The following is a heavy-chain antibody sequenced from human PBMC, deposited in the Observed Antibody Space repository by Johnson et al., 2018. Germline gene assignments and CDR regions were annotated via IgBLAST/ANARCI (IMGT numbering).Heavy chain of an antibody. V-gene: IGHV3-53*01. D-gene: IGHD5-24*01. J-gene: IGHJ6*02. CDR2: SYSGGST. CDR1: GFTVSSNY. CDR3: ARGSGMATTYYYYGMDV. Sequence: VQLVQSGGGLIQPGGSLRLSCAASGFTVSSNYMSWVRQAPGKGLEWVSVSYSGGSTYYADSVKGRFTISRDNSKHKLYLQMNSLRAEDTGVYYCARGSGMATTYYYYGMDVWGQGTTVTVSS.